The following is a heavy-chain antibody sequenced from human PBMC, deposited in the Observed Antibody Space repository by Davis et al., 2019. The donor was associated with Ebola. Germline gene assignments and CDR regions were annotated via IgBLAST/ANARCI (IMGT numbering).Heavy chain of an antibody. CDR3: ARADDAFDY. CDR1: GGSISRHY. D-gene: IGHD3-16*01. CDR2: IYYSGST. Sequence: SETLSLTCTVSGGSISRHYWSRIRQPPGKGLEWIGYIYYSGSTNYNPSLKSRVTISVDTSKNQFSLKLSSVTAADTGVYYCARADDAFDYWGQGTLVTVSS. V-gene: IGHV4-59*11. J-gene: IGHJ4*02.